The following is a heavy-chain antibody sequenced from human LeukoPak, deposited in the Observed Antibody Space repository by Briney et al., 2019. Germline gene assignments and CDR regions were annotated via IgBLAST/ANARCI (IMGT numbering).Heavy chain of an antibody. D-gene: IGHD5-18*01. V-gene: IGHV1-18*04. CDR1: GYTFTSYG. J-gene: IGHJ6*04. CDR3: ARVEGIQPWWRGMDV. Sequence: GASAKVSCKASGYTFTSYGISWVRQAPGQGLEWMGWISAYNGNTNYAQKLQGRVTMTTDTSTSTAYMELRSLRSDDTAVYYCARVEGIQPWWRGMDVWGKGTTVTVSS. CDR2: ISAYNGNT.